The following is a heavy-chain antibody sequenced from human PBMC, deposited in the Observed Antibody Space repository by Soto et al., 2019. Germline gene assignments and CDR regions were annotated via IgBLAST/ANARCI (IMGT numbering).Heavy chain of an antibody. CDR1: GFTFSSCT. V-gene: IGHV3-21*01. J-gene: IGHJ6*02. Sequence: EVHLVESGGGLVKPGGSLRLSCAVSGFTFSSCTMNWVRQAPGKGLEWVSSISPSTSHIYYADSVKGRFTISRDNAKNLLLLPMNSLRAEDTAVYYCSGCSGGACHQNYGMDVWGQGTTVTVSS. CDR3: SGCSGGACHQNYGMDV. CDR2: ISPSTSHI. D-gene: IGHD2-15*01.